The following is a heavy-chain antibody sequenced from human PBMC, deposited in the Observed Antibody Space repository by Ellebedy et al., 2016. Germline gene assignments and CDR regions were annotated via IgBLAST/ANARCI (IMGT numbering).Heavy chain of an antibody. CDR1: GGTFSSYA. CDR3: ASRYCSGGSCYSIWFDY. V-gene: IGHV1-69*04. CDR2: IIPILGIA. J-gene: IGHJ4*02. D-gene: IGHD2-15*01. Sequence: ASVKVSCKASGGTFSSYAISWVRQAPGQGLEWMGRIIPILGIANYAQKFQGRVTITADKSTSTAYMELSSLRSEDTAVYYCASRYCSGGSCYSIWFDYWGQGTLVTVSS.